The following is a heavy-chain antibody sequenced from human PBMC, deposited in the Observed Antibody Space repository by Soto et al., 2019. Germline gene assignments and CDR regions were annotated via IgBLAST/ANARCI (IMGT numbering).Heavy chain of an antibody. CDR2: ISAYNGNT. CDR3: ARTFVVVPTDP. D-gene: IGHD2-2*01. CDR1: GYTFTSSR. J-gene: IGHJ5*02. Sequence: ASVKVSCKASGYTFTSSRISWGRQAPGQGLEWMGWISAYNGNTNYAQKLQGRVTMTTDTSTSTAYMELRSLRSDDTAVYYCARTFVVVPTDPWGQGTLVTVS. V-gene: IGHV1-18*01.